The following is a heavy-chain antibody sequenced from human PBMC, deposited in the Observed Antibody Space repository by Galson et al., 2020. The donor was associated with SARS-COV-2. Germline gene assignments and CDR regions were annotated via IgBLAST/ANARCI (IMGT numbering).Heavy chain of an antibody. CDR2: ISGSGGST. CDR1: GFTFSSYA. D-gene: IGHD6-6*01. J-gene: IGHJ4*02. V-gene: IGHV3-23*01. Sequence: GGSLRLSCAASGFTFSSYAMSWVRQAPGKGLEWVSAISGSGGSTYYADSLKGRFTISRDNSKNTLYLQMNSLRAEDTAVYYCAKDSEGQLVLDYWGQGTLVTVSS. CDR3: AKDSEGQLVLDY.